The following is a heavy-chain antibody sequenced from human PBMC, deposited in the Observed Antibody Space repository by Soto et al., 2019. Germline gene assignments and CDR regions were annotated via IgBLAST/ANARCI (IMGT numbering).Heavy chain of an antibody. D-gene: IGHD3-3*01. CDR3: ARDGRAFSIFGETMDV. CDR1: GFTFTNYA. CDR2: ISAYSGDT. J-gene: IGHJ6*02. V-gene: IGHV1-18*01. Sequence: ASVKVSCKISGFTFTNYAINWVRQAPGQGLQWMGWISAYSGDTKYAQRFQDRLTVTTDPSTTTAYMELRSLRSDDTAVYYCARDGRAFSIFGETMDVWGQGTTVTVSS.